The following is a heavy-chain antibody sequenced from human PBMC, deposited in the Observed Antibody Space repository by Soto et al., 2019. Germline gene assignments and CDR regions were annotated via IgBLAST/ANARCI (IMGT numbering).Heavy chain of an antibody. Sequence: ETLSLTCSVSVYSIRSGSYWGWIRQPPGKGPEWIASIYHGGTTFYNPSLKSRVTLSVDTSNNQFSLKLTSVTAADTAVYYCARVHVMVVAGSPFDYWGPGTLVTVYS. CDR1: VYSIRSGSY. J-gene: IGHJ4*01. D-gene: IGHD6-19*01. CDR2: IYHGGTT. V-gene: IGHV4-38-2*02. CDR3: ARVHVMVVAGSPFDY.